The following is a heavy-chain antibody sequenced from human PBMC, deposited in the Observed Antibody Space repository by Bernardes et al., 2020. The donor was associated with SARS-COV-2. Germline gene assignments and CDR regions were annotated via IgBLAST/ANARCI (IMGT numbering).Heavy chain of an antibody. D-gene: IGHD3-3*01. V-gene: IGHV3-7*04. J-gene: IGHJ4*02. CDR2: IKQDGSEK. Sequence: GGSLRLSCAASGFTFSSYWMSWVRQAPGKGLEWVANIKQDGSEKYYVDSVKGRFTISRDNAKNSLYLQMNSLRAEDTAVYYCARDPDYDFWSGYSPFDYWGQGTLVTVSS. CDR3: ARDPDYDFWSGYSPFDY. CDR1: GFTFSSYW.